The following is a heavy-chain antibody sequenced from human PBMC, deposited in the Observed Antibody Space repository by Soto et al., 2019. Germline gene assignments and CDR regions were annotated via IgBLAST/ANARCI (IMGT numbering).Heavy chain of an antibody. CDR2: IYYSGSP. Sequence: LSLTCTVSGGSISSYYWSWIRQPPGKGLEWIGYIYYSGSPNYSPSLESRVTISEDTSKNQFSLKLSSVTAADTAIYYCAGRRDAYNGWYFDLWGRGTLVTVSS. V-gene: IGHV4-59*01. D-gene: IGHD1-1*01. J-gene: IGHJ2*01. CDR1: GGSISSYY. CDR3: AGRRDAYNGWYFDL.